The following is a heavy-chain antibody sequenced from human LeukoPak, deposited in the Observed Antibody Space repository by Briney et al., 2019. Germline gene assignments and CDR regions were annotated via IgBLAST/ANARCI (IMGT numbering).Heavy chain of an antibody. V-gene: IGHV3-30*02. CDR1: GFTFNIYD. CDR3: TKLASVSTDY. D-gene: IGHD4-11*01. Sequence: GESLRLSCAVSGFTFNIYDMYWVRQAPGKGLEWVAFIRYDGGNEYYADSVKGRFTLSRDNSKNTLYLQMNSLRPEDTAVYYCTKLASVSTDYWGQGTLVTVSS. J-gene: IGHJ4*02. CDR2: IRYDGGNE.